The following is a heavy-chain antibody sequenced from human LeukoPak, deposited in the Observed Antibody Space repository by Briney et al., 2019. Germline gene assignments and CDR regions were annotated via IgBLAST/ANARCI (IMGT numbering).Heavy chain of an antibody. J-gene: IGHJ4*02. D-gene: IGHD1-26*01. CDR3: ARQYSGSYGFDY. CDR2: IYYSGST. V-gene: IGHV4-59*01. Sequence: SETLSLTCTVSGGSISRYYWSWLRQPPGKGLEWIGYIYYSGSTNYNPSLKSRVTISVDTSKNQLSLRLSSVTAADTAVYYCARQYSGSYGFDYWGQGTLVTVSS. CDR1: GGSISRYY.